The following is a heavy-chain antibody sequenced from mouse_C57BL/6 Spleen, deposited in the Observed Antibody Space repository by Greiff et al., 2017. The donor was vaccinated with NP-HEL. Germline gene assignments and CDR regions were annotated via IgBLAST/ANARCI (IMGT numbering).Heavy chain of an antibody. J-gene: IGHJ2*01. CDR1: GFTFSSYA. V-gene: IGHV5-4*01. CDR3: AREGNYNFDY. CDR2: ISDGGSYT. D-gene: IGHD2-1*01. Sequence: DVILVESGGGLVKPGGSLKLSCAASGFTFSSYAMSWVRQTPEKRLEWVATISDGGSYTYYPDNVKGRFTISRDNAKNNLYLQMSHLKSEDTAMYYCAREGNYNFDYWGQGTTLTVSS.